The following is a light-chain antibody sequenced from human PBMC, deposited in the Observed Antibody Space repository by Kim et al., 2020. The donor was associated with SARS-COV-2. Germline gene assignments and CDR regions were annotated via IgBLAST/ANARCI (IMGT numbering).Light chain of an antibody. CDR2: DAS. CDR3: QRYDDWPLT. CDR1: RGIRNN. Sequence: SPGERATLSCRASRGIRNNLLAWYQQKPGQAPRLLIYDASARATGIPGRFSGSGSGTEFTLTISSVQSEDFAVYYCQRYDDWPLTFGQGTKVDIK. V-gene: IGKV3-15*01. J-gene: IGKJ1*01.